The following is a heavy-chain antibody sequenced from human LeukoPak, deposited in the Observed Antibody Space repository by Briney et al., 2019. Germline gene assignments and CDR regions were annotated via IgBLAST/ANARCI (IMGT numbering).Heavy chain of an antibody. J-gene: IGHJ4*02. Sequence: GGSLRLSCAASGFTFSSYNMNWVRQAPGKGLEWVSSISSTSNYIYYADSVKGRFTISRDNAKNSLYLQMNSLRAEDTAVYYCARDLSGRYCGGDCYRQFDYWGQGTLVTVSS. D-gene: IGHD2-21*02. CDR2: ISSTSNYI. V-gene: IGHV3-21*01. CDR1: GFTFSSYN. CDR3: ARDLSGRYCGGDCYRQFDY.